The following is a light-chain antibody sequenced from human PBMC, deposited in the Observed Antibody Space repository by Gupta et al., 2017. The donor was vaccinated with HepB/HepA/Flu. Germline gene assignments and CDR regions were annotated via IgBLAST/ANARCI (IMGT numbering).Light chain of an antibody. Sequence: SPATLSVSPGERATLSCRASQSVSINLAWYQHKRGLAPRLRIYGASTRATGIPARFSASGSGTEFTLTISSLQSEDFAVYYCQQYNNWPRTFGQGTKVEIK. CDR1: QSVSIN. CDR2: GAS. J-gene: IGKJ1*01. CDR3: QQYNNWPRT. V-gene: IGKV3-15*01.